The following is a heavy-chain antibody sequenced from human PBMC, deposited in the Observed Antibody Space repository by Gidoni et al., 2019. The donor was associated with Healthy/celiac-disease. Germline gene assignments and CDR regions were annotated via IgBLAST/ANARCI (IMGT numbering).Heavy chain of an antibody. CDR2: SYYSGST. V-gene: IGHV4-39*01. J-gene: IGHJ5*02. D-gene: IGHD3-22*01. Sequence: QLQLQESGPGLVKPSETLSLTCTVSGGSISSSSYYWGWIRQPPGKGLEWIGSSYYSGSTYYNPSLKSRVTISVDTSKNQFSLKLSSVTAADTAVYYCARHLLYDSSPNWFDPWGQGTLVTVSS. CDR3: ARHLLYDSSPNWFDP. CDR1: GGSISSSSYY.